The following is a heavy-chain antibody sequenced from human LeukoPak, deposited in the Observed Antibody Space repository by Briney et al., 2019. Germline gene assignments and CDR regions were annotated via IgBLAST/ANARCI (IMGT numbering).Heavy chain of an antibody. J-gene: IGHJ4*02. V-gene: IGHV4-39*01. CDR1: GGSISSSSYY. CDR3: ASQLTGATYPIDY. CDR2: IYYSGST. Sequence: SETLSLTCTVSGGSISSSSYYWGWIRQPPGNGLEWIGSIYYSGSTYYNPSLKSRVTISVDTSKNQFSLKLSSVIAADTAVYYCASQLTGATYPIDYGGQGTLVTVSA. D-gene: IGHD1-26*01.